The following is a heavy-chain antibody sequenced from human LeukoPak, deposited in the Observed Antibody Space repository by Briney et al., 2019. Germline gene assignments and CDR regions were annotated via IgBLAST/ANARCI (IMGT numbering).Heavy chain of an antibody. CDR1: GFTVSSNY. Sequence: PGGSLRLSCAASGFTVSSNYMSWVRQAPGKGLEWVSVIYSGGSTNYADSVKGRFTISRDSSKNTLYLQMSSLRAEDTAVYYCARDLGGRMGLSAVWGQGTTVTVSS. CDR2: IYSGGST. CDR3: ARDLGGRMGLSAV. V-gene: IGHV3-53*01. D-gene: IGHD5-24*01. J-gene: IGHJ6*02.